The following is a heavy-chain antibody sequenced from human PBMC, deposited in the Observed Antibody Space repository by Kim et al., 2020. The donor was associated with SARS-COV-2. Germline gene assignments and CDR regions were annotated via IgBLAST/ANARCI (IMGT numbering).Heavy chain of an antibody. V-gene: IGHV3-15*01. D-gene: IGHD6-13*01. J-gene: IGHJ3*02. CDR1: GFTFSNAW. Sequence: GGSLRLSCAASGFTFSNAWMSWVRQAPGKGLEWVGRIKSKTDGGTTDYAAPVKGRFTISRDDSKNTRYLQMNSRKTEDTAVYYCTTEQGYSSSWYLDWNARRTNAFDIWGQGTMVTVSS. CDR3: TTEQGYSSSWYLDWNARRTNAFDI. CDR2: IKSKTDGGTT.